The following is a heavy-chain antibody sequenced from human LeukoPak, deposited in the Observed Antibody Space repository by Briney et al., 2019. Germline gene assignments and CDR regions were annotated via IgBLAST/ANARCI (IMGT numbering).Heavy chain of an antibody. Sequence: GGSLRLSCAASGFTFSSFSMHRVRQAPGKGLDSVSAVSSNGGSTYYANSVKGRFTISRDNSKNTLYLQMGSLTAEDMAVYYCAREGTPGTYDYWGQGTLVTVSS. J-gene: IGHJ4*02. CDR2: VSSNGGST. CDR1: GFTFSSFS. CDR3: AREGTPGTYDY. D-gene: IGHD6-13*01. V-gene: IGHV3-64*01.